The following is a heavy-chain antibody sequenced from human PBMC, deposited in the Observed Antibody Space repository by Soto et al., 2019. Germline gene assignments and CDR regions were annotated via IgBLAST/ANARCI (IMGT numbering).Heavy chain of an antibody. V-gene: IGHV4-30-2*01. CDR3: AMHWYGRRRSWFDS. CDR2: IYHSGST. Sequence: TLSLTCAVSGGSISSGGYSWSWIRQPPGKGLEWIGYIYHSGSTYYNPSLKSRVTISVDRSKNQFSLKLSSVTAADTTVYYCAMHWYGRRRSWFDSWGQGTLVTVSS. D-gene: IGHD6-13*01. J-gene: IGHJ5*01. CDR1: GGSISSGGYS.